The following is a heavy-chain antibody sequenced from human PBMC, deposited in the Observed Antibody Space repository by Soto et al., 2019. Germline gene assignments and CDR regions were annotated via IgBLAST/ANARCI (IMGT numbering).Heavy chain of an antibody. CDR3: ATGDAWEALLAY. V-gene: IGHV4-31*03. CDR1: GASINSGGYY. Sequence: SETLSLTCTVSGASINSGGYYWSWIRQLPGKGLEWIGYIYFSGSTYYNPSLESRVTISLDTSQNQFSLKLNSVTAADTAVNYCATGDAWEALLAYWGQGTLVTVSS. J-gene: IGHJ4*02. CDR2: IYFSGST. D-gene: IGHD4-17*01.